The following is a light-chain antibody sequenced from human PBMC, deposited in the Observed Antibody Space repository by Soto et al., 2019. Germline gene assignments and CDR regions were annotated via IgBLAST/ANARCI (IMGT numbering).Light chain of an antibody. Sequence: EIVLTQSPATLSLSPGERATLSCRASQSVSSYLAWYQQKPGQAPRLLIYDASNRATVIPARFSGSGSGTDLTLTVSGLAAKDFAVYYCQQRGNWPPGGTFGQGTKVQIK. V-gene: IGKV3-11*01. CDR1: QSVSSY. CDR2: DAS. J-gene: IGKJ1*01. CDR3: QQRGNWPPGGT.